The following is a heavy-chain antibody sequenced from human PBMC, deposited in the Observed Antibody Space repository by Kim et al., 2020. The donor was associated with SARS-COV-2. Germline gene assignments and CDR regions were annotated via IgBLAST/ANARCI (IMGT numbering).Heavy chain of an antibody. CDR1: GFTFSSYA. D-gene: IGHD6-19*01. CDR2: ISYDGSNK. J-gene: IGHJ6*03. V-gene: IGHV3-30-3*01. Sequence: GGSLRLSCAASGFTFSSYAMHWVRQAPGKGLEWVAVISYDGSNKYYADSVKGRFTISRDNSKNTLYLQMNSLRAEDTAVYYCARDGGAGGWYDYYYYMDVWGKGTTVTVSS. CDR3: ARDGGAGGWYDYYYYMDV.